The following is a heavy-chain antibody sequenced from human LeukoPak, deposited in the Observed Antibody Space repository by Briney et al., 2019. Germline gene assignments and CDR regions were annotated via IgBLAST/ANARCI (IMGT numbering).Heavy chain of an antibody. CDR3: ARDGITIFGVVLDAFDI. J-gene: IGHJ3*02. D-gene: IGHD3-3*01. CDR1: GFTFSSYS. Sequence: GGSLRLSCAASGFTFSSYSLNWVRQAPGKGLEWVSSISSTSIYIYYADSVKGRFTISRDNAKNSLYLQMNSLRAEDTAVYYCARDGITIFGVVLDAFDIWGQGTMVTVSS. CDR2: ISSTSIYI. V-gene: IGHV3-21*01.